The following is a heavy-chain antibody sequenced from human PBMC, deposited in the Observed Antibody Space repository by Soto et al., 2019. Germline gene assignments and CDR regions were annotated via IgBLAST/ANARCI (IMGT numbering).Heavy chain of an antibody. D-gene: IGHD3-22*01. J-gene: IGHJ4*02. CDR2: IYYSGST. V-gene: IGHV4-31*03. CDR1: GGSISSGGYY. Sequence: KTSETLSLTCTVSGGSISSGGYYWSWIRQHPGKGLEWIGYIYYSGSTYYNPSLKSRVTISVDTSKNQFSLKLSSVTAADTAVYYCARGVRYYDSSGYRTLYYFDYWGQGTLVTVSS. CDR3: ARGVRYYDSSGYRTLYYFDY.